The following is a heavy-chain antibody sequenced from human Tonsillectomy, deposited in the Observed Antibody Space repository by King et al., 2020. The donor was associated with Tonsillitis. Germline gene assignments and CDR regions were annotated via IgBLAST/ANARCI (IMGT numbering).Heavy chain of an antibody. CDR1: GYTFTSYA. V-gene: IGHV7-4-1*02. CDR3: AREFKRDCSSTSCHFLY. D-gene: IGHD2-2*01. J-gene: IGHJ4*02. CDR2: INTNTGNP. Sequence: VQLVESGSELKKPGASVKVSCKASGYTFTSYAMNWVRQAPGQGLEWMGWINTNTGNPTYAQGFTGRFVFSLATSVTTAYLQISSLKAEDTAVYYCAREFKRDCSSTSCHFLYWGQGTLVTVSS.